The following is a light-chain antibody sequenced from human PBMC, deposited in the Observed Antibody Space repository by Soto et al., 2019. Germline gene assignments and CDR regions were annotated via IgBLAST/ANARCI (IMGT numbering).Light chain of an antibody. CDR2: EGS. Sequence: QSVLTQPASVSGSPGQSITLSCTGTSSDLGSYNLVSWYQQHPGKAPKLMIYEGSKRASGVSYRFSGSKSGNTASLTISGLQTEDEADYYCCSYAGSSTFVFGTGTKVTVL. V-gene: IGLV2-23*01. CDR1: SSDLGSYNL. J-gene: IGLJ1*01. CDR3: CSYAGSSTFV.